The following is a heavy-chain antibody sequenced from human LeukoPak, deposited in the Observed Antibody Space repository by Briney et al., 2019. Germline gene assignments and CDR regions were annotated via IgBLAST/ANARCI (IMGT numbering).Heavy chain of an antibody. J-gene: IGHJ6*02. CDR2: INPNSGGT. CDR1: GYTFTGYY. V-gene: IGHV1-2*06. CDR3: ARDVILTGYAYYYYYGMDV. D-gene: IGHD3-9*01. Sequence: ASVTVSCTASGYTFTGYYMHWVRQAPGQGLEWMGRINPNSGGTNYAQKFQGRVTMTRDTSISTAYMELSRLRSDDTAVYYCARDVILTGYAYYYYYGMDVWGQGTTVTVSS.